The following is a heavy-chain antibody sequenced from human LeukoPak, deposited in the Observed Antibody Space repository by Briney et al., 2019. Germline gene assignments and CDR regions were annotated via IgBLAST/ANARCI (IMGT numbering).Heavy chain of an antibody. Sequence: ASVTVSCKASGYTFTSYAMNWVRQAPGQGLEWMGWINTNTGNPTYAQGFTGRFVFSLDTSVSTAYLQISSLKAEDTAVYYCARVSYDSSGYNDAFDIWGQGTMVTVSS. CDR2: INTNTGNP. CDR3: ARVSYDSSGYNDAFDI. J-gene: IGHJ3*02. CDR1: GYTFTSYA. V-gene: IGHV7-4-1*02. D-gene: IGHD3-22*01.